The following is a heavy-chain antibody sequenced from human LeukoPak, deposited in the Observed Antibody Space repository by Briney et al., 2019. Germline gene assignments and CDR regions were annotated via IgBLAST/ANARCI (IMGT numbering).Heavy chain of an antibody. CDR1: GFTFSTYT. V-gene: IGHV3-48*01. CDR3: ARERGGYYFDS. Sequence: GGSLRLSCAAPGFTFSTYTLSWVRQAPGKGLEWVSYVTGTGRTTYYADSVKGRFTISRDNAKNSLYLQMNSLRAEDTAVYYCARERGGYYFDSWGQGILVTVSS. D-gene: IGHD3-16*01. CDR2: VTGTGRTT. J-gene: IGHJ4*02.